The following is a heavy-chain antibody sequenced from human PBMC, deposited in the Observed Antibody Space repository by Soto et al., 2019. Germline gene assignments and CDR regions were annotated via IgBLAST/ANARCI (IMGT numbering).Heavy chain of an antibody. Sequence: GGSLRLSCAASGFTFSSYGMHWVRQAPGKGLEWVAVISYDGSNKYYADFVKGRFTISRDNSKNTLYLQMNSLRAEDTAVYYCAKDVVVGATTGLGDYYYYYGMDVWGQGTTVTVSS. CDR2: ISYDGSNK. CDR3: AKDVVVGATTGLGDYYYYYGMDV. J-gene: IGHJ6*02. D-gene: IGHD1-26*01. CDR1: GFTFSSYG. V-gene: IGHV3-30*18.